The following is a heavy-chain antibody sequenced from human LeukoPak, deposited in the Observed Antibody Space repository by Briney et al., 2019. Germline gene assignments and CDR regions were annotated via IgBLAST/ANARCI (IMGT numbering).Heavy chain of an antibody. D-gene: IGHD6-13*01. J-gene: IGHJ4*02. V-gene: IGHV4-34*01. CDR3: ARMAAAGNGY. Sequence: SETLSLTCAVYGGSFSGYYWSWIRQPPGKGLEWIGEINHSGSTNYNPSLKSRVTISVDTSKNQFSLKLSSVTAADTAVYYYARMAAAGNGYWGQGTLVTVSS. CDR1: GGSFSGYY. CDR2: INHSGST.